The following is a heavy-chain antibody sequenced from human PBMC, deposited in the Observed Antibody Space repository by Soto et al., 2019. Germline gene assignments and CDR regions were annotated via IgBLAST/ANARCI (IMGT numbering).Heavy chain of an antibody. Sequence: PGGSLRLSCAASGFPFSNYGMHWVRQAPGKGLEWMAVISFDGHDQDYADSVKGRFTISRDNSKSTLYLQMNSLRAEDTAVYYCARHYTEMVRGVITGPFDYWGQGTLVTVSS. V-gene: IGHV3-30*03. CDR3: ARHYTEMVRGVITGPFDY. CDR2: ISFDGHDQ. D-gene: IGHD3-10*01. CDR1: GFPFSNYG. J-gene: IGHJ4*02.